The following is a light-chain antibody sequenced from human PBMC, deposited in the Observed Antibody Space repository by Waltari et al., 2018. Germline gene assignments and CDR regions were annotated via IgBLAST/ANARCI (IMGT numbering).Light chain of an antibody. CDR1: SNNVGNQG. Sequence: QAGLAQPPSVSKALRQTATLTCTGNSNNVGNQGAAWLQQHQGHPPNLLFSRSDNRPTGNSERFSTTRSGNTAALTITGLLPEDEADYYWSAGDNNLNVWVFGGGTKLTVL. CDR3: SAGDNNLNVWV. J-gene: IGLJ3*02. CDR2: RSD. V-gene: IGLV10-54*04.